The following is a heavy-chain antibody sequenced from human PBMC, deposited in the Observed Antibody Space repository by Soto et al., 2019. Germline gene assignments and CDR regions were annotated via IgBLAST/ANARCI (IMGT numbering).Heavy chain of an antibody. J-gene: IGHJ4*02. CDR2: ISGSGGTT. Sequence: EVQLLESGGGLVQPGGSLRLSCAASEVTFTYAMSWARQAPGKGLEWVSAISGSGGTTYCADSVKGRFTVSRDHAKNTLYLQTSSLRAEDTAVYYCAKDSNFYDSTLYFDYWGQGTLVTVSS. CDR1: EVTFTYA. D-gene: IGHD3-22*01. CDR3: AKDSNFYDSTLYFDY. V-gene: IGHV3-23*01.